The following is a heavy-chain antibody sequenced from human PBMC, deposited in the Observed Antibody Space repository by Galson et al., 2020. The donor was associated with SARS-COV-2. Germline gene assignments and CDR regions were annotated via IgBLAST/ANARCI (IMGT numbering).Heavy chain of an antibody. V-gene: IGHV3-33*01. CDR2: IWYDGSNK. D-gene: IGHD6-25*01. J-gene: IGHJ3*02. CDR1: GFTFSSYG. CDR3: ARDGSATTLGVDAFDI. Sequence: GGSLRLSCAASGFTFSSYGMHWVRQAPGKGPEWVAVIWYDGSNKYYADSVKGRFTISRDNSKNTLYLQMNSLRAEDTAVYYCARDGSATTLGVDAFDIWGQGTMVTVSS.